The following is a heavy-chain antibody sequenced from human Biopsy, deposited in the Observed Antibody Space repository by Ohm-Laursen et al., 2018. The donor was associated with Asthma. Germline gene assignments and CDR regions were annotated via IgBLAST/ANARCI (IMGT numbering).Heavy chain of an antibody. V-gene: IGHV3-9*01. Sequence: SLRLSCTASGFTFGDYWMSWVRQAPGKGLEWVSSISWNSGNIDYADSVKGRFTISRDNAKNSLYLQMQSLRPEDTAFYYCAKSADYYDSTDYLDFWGRGTLVTVSS. CDR2: ISWNSGNI. D-gene: IGHD3-22*01. J-gene: IGHJ4*01. CDR1: GFTFGDYW. CDR3: AKSADYYDSTDYLDF.